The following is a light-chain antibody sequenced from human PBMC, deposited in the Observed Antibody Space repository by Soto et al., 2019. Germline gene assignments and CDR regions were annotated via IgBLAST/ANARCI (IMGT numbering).Light chain of an antibody. Sequence: EIVLTQSPATLSLSPGERTTLSCRASQSVSSYFAWYQQSPGQAPRLLIYHASNRATGIPARFSGSGSGTDLTLTISSLEPEDFAVYYCQQHSNWPWTFGQGTKVEIK. J-gene: IGKJ1*01. V-gene: IGKV3-11*01. CDR3: QQHSNWPWT. CDR2: HAS. CDR1: QSVSSY.